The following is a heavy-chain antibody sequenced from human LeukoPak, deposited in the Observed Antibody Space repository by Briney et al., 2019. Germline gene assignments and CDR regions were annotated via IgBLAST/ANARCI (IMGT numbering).Heavy chain of an antibody. CDR1: GGSISSGGYS. CDR3: AGSQWPVRAIDY. D-gene: IGHD6-19*01. J-gene: IGHJ4*02. CDR2: HSGST. Sequence: PSQTLSLTCAVSGGSISSGGYSWSWIRQPPGKGLEWIGYHSGSTYYNPSLKSRVTISVDRSKNQFSLKLSSVTAADTAVYYCAGSQWPVRAIDYWGQGTLVTVSS. V-gene: IGHV4-30-2*01.